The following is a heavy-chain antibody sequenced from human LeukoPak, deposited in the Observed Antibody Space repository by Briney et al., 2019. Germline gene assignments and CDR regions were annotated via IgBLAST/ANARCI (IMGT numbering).Heavy chain of an antibody. Sequence: SETLSLTCAVYGGSFSGYYWSWIRQPPGKGLEWIGEINHSGSTNYNPSLKSRVTMSVDTSKNQFSLKLSSVTAADTAVYYCARVGWFGELYYFDYWGQGTLVTVSS. CDR3: ARVGWFGELYYFDY. V-gene: IGHV4-34*01. D-gene: IGHD3-10*01. CDR2: INHSGST. CDR1: GGSFSGYY. J-gene: IGHJ4*02.